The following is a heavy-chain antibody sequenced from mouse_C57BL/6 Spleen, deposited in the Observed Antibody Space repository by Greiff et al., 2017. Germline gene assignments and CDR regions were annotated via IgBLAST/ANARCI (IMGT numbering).Heavy chain of an antibody. Sequence: QVQLQQPGAELVRPGTSVKLSCKASGYTFTSYWMHWVKQRPGQGLEWIGVIDPSDSYTNYNQKFKGKATLTVDTSSSTAYMQLSSLTSEDSAVYYCARGGGSSSSGGYWGQGTTLTVSS. CDR2: IDPSDSYT. J-gene: IGHJ2*01. V-gene: IGHV1-59*01. CDR3: ARGGGSSSSGGY. D-gene: IGHD1-1*01. CDR1: GYTFTSYW.